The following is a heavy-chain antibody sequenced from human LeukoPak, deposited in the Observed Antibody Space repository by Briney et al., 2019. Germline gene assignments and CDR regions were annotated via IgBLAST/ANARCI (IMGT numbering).Heavy chain of an antibody. CDR2: ITSSDSTI. V-gene: IGHV3-48*03. J-gene: IGHJ4*02. D-gene: IGHD4-17*01. CDR3: ARDNDCGDSDC. Sequence: GGSLRLSCAASGFIFSSYDMNWVRQAPGKGLEWVSYITSSDSTICYADSVRGRFTISRDNADNSLYLQMNSLRADDTAFYYCARDNDCGDSDCWGQGTLVTVSS. CDR1: GFIFSSYD.